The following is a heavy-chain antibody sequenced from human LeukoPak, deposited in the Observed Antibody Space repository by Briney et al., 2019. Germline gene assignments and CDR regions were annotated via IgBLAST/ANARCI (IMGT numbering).Heavy chain of an antibody. CDR3: ARSSRNGYSSSWRHYFDY. CDR2: IYTSGST. CDR1: GGSISSYY. V-gene: IGHV4-4*07. Sequence: SETLSLTCTVSGGSISSYYWSRIRQPAGKGLEWIGRIYTSGSTNYNPSLKSRVTMSVDTSKNQFSLKLSSVTAADTAVYYCARSSRNGYSSSWRHYFDYWGQGTLVTVSS. D-gene: IGHD6-13*01. J-gene: IGHJ4*02.